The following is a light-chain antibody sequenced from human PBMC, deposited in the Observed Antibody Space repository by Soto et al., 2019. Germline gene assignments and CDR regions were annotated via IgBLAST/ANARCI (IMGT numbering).Light chain of an antibody. CDR2: DDI. CDR3: GSWDSSLTANG. J-gene: IGLJ1*01. V-gene: IGLV1-51*01. CDR1: TAKVADNF. Sequence: SLLTEAPSVSAAPGHKVTISCSGTTAKVADNFVSWYQQFPGKAPKLLIYDDIRRPSGIPDRFPASKSGTSATLGITGRQTGDEADYYCGSWDSSLTANGFGTGTKVTVL.